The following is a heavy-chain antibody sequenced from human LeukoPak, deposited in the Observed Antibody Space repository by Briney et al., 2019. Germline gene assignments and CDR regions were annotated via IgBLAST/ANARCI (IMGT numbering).Heavy chain of an antibody. J-gene: IGHJ4*02. CDR2: IISKAGGETT. CDR3: CSHPTTSSCGY. Sequence: GGSLRLSCAASGFTFSNAWMSWVRQAPGKGLEWVGRIISKAGGETTDYAAPVKGRFTISRDDSRNTVYLQMKSLQTEDTAVYHCCSHPTTSSCGYWGQGTLVTVSS. V-gene: IGHV3-15*01. CDR1: GFTFSNAW. D-gene: IGHD6-13*01.